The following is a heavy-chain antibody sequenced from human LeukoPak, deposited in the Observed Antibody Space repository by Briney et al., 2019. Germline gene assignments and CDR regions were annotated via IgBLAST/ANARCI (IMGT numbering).Heavy chain of an antibody. J-gene: IGHJ4*02. V-gene: IGHV1-2*04. CDR3: AREEGIYGSGSCCLDY. Sequence: ASVKVSRKASGYTFTGYYMHWVRQAPGQGLEWMGWINPNSGGTNYAQKFQGWVTMTRDTSISTAYMELSRLRSDDTAVYYCAREEGIYGSGSCCLDYWGQGTLVTVSS. D-gene: IGHD3-10*01. CDR2: INPNSGGT. CDR1: GYTFTGYY.